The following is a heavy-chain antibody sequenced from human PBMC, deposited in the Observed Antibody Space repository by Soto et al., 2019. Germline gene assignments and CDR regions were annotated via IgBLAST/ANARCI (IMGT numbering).Heavy chain of an antibody. D-gene: IGHD6-13*01. J-gene: IGHJ6*02. CDR3: ARGKYSSSWHTYGMDV. Sequence: PGGSLRLSCAGSGFSFSSYSMNWVRQAPGKGLEWVSSVSSSSTYIYYTDSVKGRFTISRDNAKNSLYLQMNSLGAEDTAVYYCARGKYSSSWHTYGMDVWGQGTTVTVSS. CDR2: VSSSSTYI. CDR1: GFSFSSYS. V-gene: IGHV3-21*01.